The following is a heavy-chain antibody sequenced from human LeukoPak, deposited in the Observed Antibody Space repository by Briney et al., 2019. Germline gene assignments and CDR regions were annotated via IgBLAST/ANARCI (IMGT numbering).Heavy chain of an antibody. CDR2: IYYSGST. CDR3: AREPVGAKGSDDAFDI. J-gene: IGHJ3*02. V-gene: IGHV4-39*07. CDR1: GDSINNNNYY. Sequence: SETLSLTCTVSGDSINNNNYYWGWIRQPPGKGLEWIGNIYYSGSTNYNPSLKSRVTISVDTSKNQFSLKLSSVTAADTAVYYCAREPVGAKGSDDAFDIWGQGTMVTVSS. D-gene: IGHD1-26*01.